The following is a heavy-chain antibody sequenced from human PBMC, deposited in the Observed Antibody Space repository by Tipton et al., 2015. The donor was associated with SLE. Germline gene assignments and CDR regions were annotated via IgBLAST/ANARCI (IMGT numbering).Heavy chain of an antibody. CDR2: VFYNGNT. V-gene: IGHV4-59*01. D-gene: IGHD2-2*01. J-gene: IGHJ6*03. CDR1: GGSINYYY. Sequence: TLSLTCTVSGGSINYYYWNWIRQPSGKGLEWIGYVFYNGNTNYNASLKSRVTMSVDTSKSQFSLQLRSVTAADTAVYYCARGGHCTSDSCYVYYYNMDVWGVGTTVAVPS. CDR3: ARGGHCTSDSCYVYYYNMDV.